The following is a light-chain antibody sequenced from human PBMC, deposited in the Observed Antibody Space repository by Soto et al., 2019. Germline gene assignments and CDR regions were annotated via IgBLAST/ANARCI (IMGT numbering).Light chain of an antibody. Sequence: DIQLTQSPSFLSASVGDRVTITCRASQGISTYLARHQQKPGQAPRLLIYAASALQSGVPSRFSGSGSGTEFTLTISSLQPEDFATYYCQQVNSYPQLTFGGGTKVEIK. CDR2: AAS. J-gene: IGKJ4*01. CDR3: QQVNSYPQLT. CDR1: QGISTY. V-gene: IGKV1-9*01.